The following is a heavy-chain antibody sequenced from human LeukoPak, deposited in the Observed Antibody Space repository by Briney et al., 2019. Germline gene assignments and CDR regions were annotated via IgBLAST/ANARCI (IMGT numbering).Heavy chain of an antibody. Sequence: GASVKVSCKASGYTFTGYYMHWVRQAPGQGLEWMGWINPNSGGTNYAQKFQGRVTVTRDTSISTAYMELSRLRSDDTAVYYCARGDYDILTGYYKLEGNYYYYYMDVWGKGTTVTVSS. D-gene: IGHD3-9*01. CDR3: ARGDYDILTGYYKLEGNYYYYYMDV. V-gene: IGHV1-2*02. J-gene: IGHJ6*03. CDR2: INPNSGGT. CDR1: GYTFTGYY.